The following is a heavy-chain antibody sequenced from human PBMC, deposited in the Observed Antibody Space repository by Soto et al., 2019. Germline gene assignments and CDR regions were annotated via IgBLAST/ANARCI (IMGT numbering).Heavy chain of an antibody. CDR3: ARDYGNTGGMDV. J-gene: IGHJ6*02. CDR1: GYTFNNYD. V-gene: IGHV1-18*01. Sequence: QVKLVQSGVEVKKPGASVKVSCKASGYTFNNYDISWVRHAPGQGLEWMGWISTYNGQTKDAQKFQGRGIMTTDTSTTTAYMELRSLRSDDTAVYYCARDYGNTGGMDVWGQGTTVTVSS. D-gene: IGHD4-4*01. CDR2: ISTYNGQT.